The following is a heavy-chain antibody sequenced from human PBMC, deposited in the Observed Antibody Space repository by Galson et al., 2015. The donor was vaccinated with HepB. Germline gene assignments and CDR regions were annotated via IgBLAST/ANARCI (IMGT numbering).Heavy chain of an antibody. CDR1: GGTFSSYA. CDR3: ARTYYYDSSGYWYFDY. CDR2: IIPIFGTA. J-gene: IGHJ4*02. Sequence: SVKVSCKASGGTFSSYAISWVRQAPGQGLEWMGGIIPIFGTANYAQKFQGRVTITADKSTSTAYMELSSLRSEDTAVYYCARTYYYDSSGYWYFDYWGQGTLVTVSS. V-gene: IGHV1-69*06. D-gene: IGHD3-22*01.